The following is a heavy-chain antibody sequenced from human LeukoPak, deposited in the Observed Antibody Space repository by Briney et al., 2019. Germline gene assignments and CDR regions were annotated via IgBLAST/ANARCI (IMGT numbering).Heavy chain of an antibody. CDR1: GFTFSSYA. CDR2: ICGSGGST. V-gene: IGHV3-23*01. J-gene: IGHJ4*02. D-gene: IGHD5-12*01. CDR3: AKDLSSGSYNGHEIVCDY. Sequence: GGSLRLSCAVSGFTFSSYAMSWVREAPRKGLEWVSAICGSGGSTYYADSVKGRFTISRDNSKNTLYLQMNSLRAEDTAVYYCAKDLSSGSYNGHEIVCDYWGQGTLVTVSS.